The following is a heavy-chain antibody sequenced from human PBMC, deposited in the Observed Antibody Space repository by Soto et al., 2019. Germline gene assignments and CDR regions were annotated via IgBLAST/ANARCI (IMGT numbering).Heavy chain of an antibody. CDR1: GDSISSYY. J-gene: IGHJ5*02. Sequence: PSETLSLTCTVSGDSISSYYWSWIRQPPGKGLEWIGDIYYSGSTNYNPSLKSRVTMSEDTSKNQVSLKLSSVTAAETAVYYCATGTGGSPLSWFDPWGQGTLVTVSS. CDR3: ATGTGGSPLSWFDP. V-gene: IGHV4-59*01. D-gene: IGHD2-15*01. CDR2: IYYSGST.